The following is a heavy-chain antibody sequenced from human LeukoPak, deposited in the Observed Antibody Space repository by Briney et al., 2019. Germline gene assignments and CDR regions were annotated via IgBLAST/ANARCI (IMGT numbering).Heavy chain of an antibody. CDR2: IWYDGSKK. V-gene: IGHV3-33*01. CDR3: ARKGSRRPSPEGV. Sequence: PGRSLRLSCAASGFTFSIYGMHWVRQAPGKGLEWVAVIWYDGSKKYYADSVKGRFTISRDDPKNTLYLQMNSLRAEDTAVYYCARKGSRRPSPEGVWGQGTLVTVSS. J-gene: IGHJ4*02. CDR1: GFTFSIYG. D-gene: IGHD1-14*01.